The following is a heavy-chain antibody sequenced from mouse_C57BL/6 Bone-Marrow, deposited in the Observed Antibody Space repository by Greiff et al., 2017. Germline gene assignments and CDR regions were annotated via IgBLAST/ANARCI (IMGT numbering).Heavy chain of an antibody. CDR2: RWSGGST. CDR1: GFSLTSYG. D-gene: IGHD1-1*02. CDR3: DRDYGYYAMDY. Sequence: VQVVESGPGLVQPSQSLSITCTVSGFSLTSYGVHWVRQSPGKGLEWLGVRWSGGSTDYNAAFISRLSISKDNSKSQVFFKMNSLQADATAIYYCDRDYGYYAMDYWGQGTSVTVSS. V-gene: IGHV2-2*01. J-gene: IGHJ4*01.